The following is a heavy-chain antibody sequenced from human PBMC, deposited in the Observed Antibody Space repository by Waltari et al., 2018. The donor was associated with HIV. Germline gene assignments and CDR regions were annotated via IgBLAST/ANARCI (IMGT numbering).Heavy chain of an antibody. V-gene: IGHV3-48*02. CDR1: YLTFGHYA. CDR3: ARDTLNFYFGLDV. Sequence: VHLAESGGGLVQPGGSLRLSCAACYLTFGHYAMNWVRQSPGKGLEWIAYISSTSFNIKYAPSVKGRFTISRDNTKNSLELQMNNLRDEDTAVYYCARDTLNFYFGLDVWGQGTTVTVS. J-gene: IGHJ6*02. CDR2: ISSTSFNI.